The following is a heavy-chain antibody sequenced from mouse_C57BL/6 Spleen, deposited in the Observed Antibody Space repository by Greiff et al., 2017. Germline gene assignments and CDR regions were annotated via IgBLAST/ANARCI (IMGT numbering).Heavy chain of an antibody. CDR3: TTYSNPYAMDY. V-gene: IGHV1-15*01. CDR1: GYTFTDYE. D-gene: IGHD2-5*01. Sequence: QVQLQQSGAELVRPGASVTLSCKASGYTFTDYEMHWVKQTPVHGLEWIGALDPETGGTAYNQKFKGKAILTADKSSSTAYMELRSLTSEDSAVYYCTTYSNPYAMDYWGQGTSVTGSS. J-gene: IGHJ4*01. CDR2: LDPETGGT.